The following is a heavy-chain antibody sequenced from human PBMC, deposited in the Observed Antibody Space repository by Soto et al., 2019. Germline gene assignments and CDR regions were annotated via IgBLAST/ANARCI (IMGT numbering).Heavy chain of an antibody. Sequence: VQLVESGGGLVQPGGSPRLSCAASGFTFSSYWMSWVRQAPGKGLEWVANIKQDGSEKYYVDSVKGRFTISRDNAKNSLYLQMNSLRAEDTAVYYCARVYWNSVWCFDLWGRGTLVTVSS. J-gene: IGHJ2*01. D-gene: IGHD1-7*01. CDR2: IKQDGSEK. CDR3: ARVYWNSVWCFDL. V-gene: IGHV3-7*01. CDR1: GFTFSSYW.